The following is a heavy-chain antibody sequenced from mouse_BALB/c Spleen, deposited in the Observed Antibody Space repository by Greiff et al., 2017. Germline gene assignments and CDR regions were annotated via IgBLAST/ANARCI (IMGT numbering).Heavy chain of an antibody. CDR2: INSNGGST. D-gene: IGHD2-3*01. CDR1: GFTFSSYY. V-gene: IGHV5-6-2*01. Sequence: EVKVVESGGGLVKLGGSLKLSCAASGFTFSSYYMSWVRQTPEKRLELVAAINSNGGSTYYPDTVKGRFTISRDNAKNTLYLRMSSLKSEDTALYYCARHGYYASYFDYWGQGTTLTVSS. J-gene: IGHJ2*01. CDR3: ARHGYYASYFDY.